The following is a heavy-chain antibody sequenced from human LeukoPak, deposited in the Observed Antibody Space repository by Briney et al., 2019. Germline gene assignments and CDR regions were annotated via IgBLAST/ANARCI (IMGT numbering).Heavy chain of an antibody. CDR2: ISYDGSNK. CDR1: GFTFSSYG. Sequence: GGSLRLSCAASGFTFSSYGMHWVRQAPGKGLEWVAVISYDGSNKYYADSVKGRFTISRDNSKNTLYLQMNSLRAEDTAVYYCAKCTVVTPDYFDYWGQGTLVTVSS. V-gene: IGHV3-30*18. D-gene: IGHD4-23*01. CDR3: AKCTVVTPDYFDY. J-gene: IGHJ4*02.